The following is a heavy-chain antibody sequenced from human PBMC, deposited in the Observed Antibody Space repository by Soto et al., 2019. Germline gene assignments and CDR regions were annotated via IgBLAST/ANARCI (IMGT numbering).Heavy chain of an antibody. D-gene: IGHD3-10*01. J-gene: IGHJ6*02. V-gene: IGHV3-48*03. Sequence: PGGSLRLSCAASGFTFSSYEMNWVRQAPGKGLEWVSYISSSGSTIYYADSVKGRFTISRDNAKNSLYLQMNSLRAEDTAVYYCARDRGSGTYYYYGMDVWGQGTTVTVSS. CDR3: ARDRGSGTYYYYGMDV. CDR2: ISSSGSTI. CDR1: GFTFSSYE.